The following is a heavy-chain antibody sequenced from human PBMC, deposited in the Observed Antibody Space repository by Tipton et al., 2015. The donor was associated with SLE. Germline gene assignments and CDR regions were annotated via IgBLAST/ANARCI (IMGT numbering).Heavy chain of an antibody. CDR2: IYYSGST. V-gene: IGHV4-39*07. Sequence: TLSLTCTVSGGSISSSSYYWGWIRQPPGKGLEWIGSIYYSGSTYYNPSLKSRVTISVDTSKNQFSLKLSSVTAADTAVYYCAGMSYPREGYFEYWGQGPLVTVA. CDR3: AGMSYPREGYFEY. J-gene: IGHJ4*02. CDR1: GGSISSSSYY. D-gene: IGHD1-26*01.